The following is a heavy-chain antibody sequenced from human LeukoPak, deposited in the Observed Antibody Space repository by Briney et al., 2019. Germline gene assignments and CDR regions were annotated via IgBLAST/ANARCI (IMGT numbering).Heavy chain of an antibody. V-gene: IGHV3-48*03. D-gene: IGHD2-15*01. CDR3: ARDQTPFY. J-gene: IGHJ4*02. CDR2: ISSSGSTI. Sequence: GGSLRLSCAASGVTFSSYEMNWVRQAPGKGLEWVSYISSSGSTIYYADSVKGRFTISRDNAKSSMWLQMNSLRDEDTAVYYCARDQTPFYWGQGSLVTVSS. CDR1: GVTFSSYE.